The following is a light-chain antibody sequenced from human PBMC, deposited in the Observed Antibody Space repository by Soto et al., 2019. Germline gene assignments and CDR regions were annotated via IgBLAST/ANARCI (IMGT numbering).Light chain of an antibody. Sequence: EIVLTQSPGTLSLSPGERATLSCRASQSVSRNYLAWYQQKPGQAPRLLIYGASSRATGIPDRFSGSGSGTDFTLTVSRLEPEDFAVYYCQQYGDSPPWTFGQGTKVDIK. CDR1: QSVSRNY. V-gene: IGKV3-20*01. CDR2: GAS. J-gene: IGKJ1*01. CDR3: QQYGDSPPWT.